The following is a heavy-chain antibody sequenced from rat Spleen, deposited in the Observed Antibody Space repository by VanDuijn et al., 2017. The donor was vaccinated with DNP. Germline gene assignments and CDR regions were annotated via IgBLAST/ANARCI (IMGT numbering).Heavy chain of an antibody. CDR1: GFTFSDHL. CDR2: INTDGGST. V-gene: IGHV5-58*01. CDR3: ARGRDFDY. J-gene: IGHJ2*01. D-gene: IGHD4-3*01. Sequence: EVQLVESGGGLVQPGRSLKISCVVSGFTFSDHLMTWIRQVPGRGLEWIASINTDGGSTYYPDSVKGRFTISRDNAENTVYLQMNSLRSEDTATYYCARGRDFDYWGQGVMVTVSS.